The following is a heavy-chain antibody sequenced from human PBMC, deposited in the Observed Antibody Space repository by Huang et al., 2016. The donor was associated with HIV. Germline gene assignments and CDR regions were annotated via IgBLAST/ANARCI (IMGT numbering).Heavy chain of an antibody. CDR2: ISANRDTP. D-gene: IGHD3-3*01. V-gene: IGHV3-23*01. CDR3: SKAIFTRSRFAFNI. CDR1: GFTFSNYA. J-gene: IGHJ3*02. Sequence: EVQLLESGGGLVQPGGSLRLSCAASGFTFSNYAMGWVRQDPGKGPELVAPISANRDTPYYTDPGKGRFPISRDNSKNTLYLPMSGPRARDAAIHYFSKAIFTRSRFAFNIWGLGTMVTVSS.